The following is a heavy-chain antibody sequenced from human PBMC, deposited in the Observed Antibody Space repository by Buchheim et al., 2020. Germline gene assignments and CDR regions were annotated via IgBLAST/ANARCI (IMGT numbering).Heavy chain of an antibody. Sequence: EVFLVESGGHLVQPGGSLRLSCAASGFPFGGYEMNWVRQAPGKGLECIAHISASGGRTYYVDSVRGRFTISRDNAKNSLYLQMSSLRVEDTAVYYCATDPHYPSGSYWGRGTL. V-gene: IGHV3-48*03. J-gene: IGHJ1*01. CDR1: GFPFGGYE. CDR2: ISASGGRT. D-gene: IGHD3-10*01. CDR3: ATDPHYPSGSY.